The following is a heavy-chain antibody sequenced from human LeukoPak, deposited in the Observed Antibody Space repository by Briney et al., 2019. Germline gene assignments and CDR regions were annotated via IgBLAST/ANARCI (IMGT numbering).Heavy chain of an antibody. CDR2: TSSSDAGT. J-gene: IGHJ3*02. Sequence: GGSLRLSCAASGFSLSSHAMSWVRQAPGKGLEWVSATSSSDAGTYYADSVRGRFTISRDNSKNTLYLQMNSLRAEDAAVYYCAKQGYFDWLLQNDAFDIWGQGTMVTVSS. CDR3: AKQGYFDWLLQNDAFDI. CDR1: GFSLSSHA. V-gene: IGHV3-23*01. D-gene: IGHD3-9*01.